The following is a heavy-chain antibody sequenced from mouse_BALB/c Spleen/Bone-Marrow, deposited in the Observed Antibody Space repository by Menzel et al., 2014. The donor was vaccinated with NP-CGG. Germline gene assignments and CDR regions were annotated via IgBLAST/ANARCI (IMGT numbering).Heavy chain of an antibody. D-gene: IGHD4-1*01. CDR1: GYDFTSYL. Sequence: VQLQQSGAEVVRPGTSVKVSRKASGYDFTSYLIEWIKQRPGQGLERIGVINPGSGGSNYNDKFTGKATLTVDRSASTAYMQLSRLTSDDSAVYFCARNANWLFTYWGQGTLVTVSA. V-gene: IGHV1-54*01. CDR3: ARNANWLFTY. J-gene: IGHJ3*01. CDR2: INPGSGGS.